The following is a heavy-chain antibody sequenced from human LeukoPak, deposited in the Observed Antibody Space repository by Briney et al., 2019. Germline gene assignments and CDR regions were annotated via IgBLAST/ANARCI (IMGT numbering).Heavy chain of an antibody. V-gene: IGHV4-59*12. CDR3: ARSASGWYHTA. J-gene: IGHJ5*02. D-gene: IGHD6-19*01. CDR1: GGSINSYY. CDR2: IYYSGST. Sequence: SETLSLTCTVSGGSINSYYWSWIRQPPGKGLEWIGYIYYSGSTNYNPSLKSRVTISVDTSKNQLSLKLSSVTAADTAVYYCARSASGWYHTAWGQGTLVTVSS.